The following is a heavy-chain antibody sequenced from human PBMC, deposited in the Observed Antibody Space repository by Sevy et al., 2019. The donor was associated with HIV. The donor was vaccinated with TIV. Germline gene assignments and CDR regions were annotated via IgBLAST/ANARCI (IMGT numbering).Heavy chain of an antibody. D-gene: IGHD3-22*01. CDR2: IYSGGST. V-gene: IGHV3-53*01. CDR1: GFTVSSNY. CDR3: ARDRGYYDSSGSRRYYYYGMDV. Sequence: GGSLRLSCAASGFTVSSNYMSWVRQAPGKGLEWVSVIYSGGSTYYADSVKGRFTISRDNSKNTLYLQMNSLRAEDTAVYYCARDRGYYDSSGSRRYYYYGMDVWGQGTTVTVSS. J-gene: IGHJ6*02.